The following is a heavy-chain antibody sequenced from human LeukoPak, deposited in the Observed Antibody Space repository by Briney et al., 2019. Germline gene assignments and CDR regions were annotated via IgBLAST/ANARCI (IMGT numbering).Heavy chain of an antibody. D-gene: IGHD2-2*01. CDR1: GFTFSSYD. Sequence: PGGSLRLSCAASGFTFSSYDMHWVRQDKGKGLEWVSAISTAGDPYYLGSVKGRFTISRENAQNSFYLQMNSLRAGDTAAYYCAGQARPGSAEGAFDIWGQGTMATVSS. J-gene: IGHJ3*02. CDR2: ISTAGDP. V-gene: IGHV3-13*05. CDR3: AGQARPGSAEGAFDI.